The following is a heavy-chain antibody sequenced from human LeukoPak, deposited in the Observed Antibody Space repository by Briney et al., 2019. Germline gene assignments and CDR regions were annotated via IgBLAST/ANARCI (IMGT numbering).Heavy chain of an antibody. CDR2: ISGSGGRT. D-gene: IGHD6-19*01. J-gene: IGHJ4*01. CDR3: ARGVGETLSGWTLDY. CDR1: GFTFSSYA. V-gene: IGHV3-23*01. Sequence: GGSLRLSCAAAGFTFSSYAMSWVRQAPGKGLEWVSAISGSGGRTDYADSVKGRFTISRDNSRNTLYMKMNSLRVEDTAVYYCARGVGETLSGWTLDYWGHGTLVAVSS.